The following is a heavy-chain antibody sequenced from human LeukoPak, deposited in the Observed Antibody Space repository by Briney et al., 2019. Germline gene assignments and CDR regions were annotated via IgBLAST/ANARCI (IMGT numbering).Heavy chain of an antibody. V-gene: IGHV3-66*01. CDR3: AWGLVIPYFDY. CDR2: LYSGGST. CDR1: GFTVSSNY. D-gene: IGHD3-22*01. J-gene: IGHJ4*02. Sequence: PGGSLRLSCAASGFTVSSNYMSWVRQAPGKGLEWVSVLYSGGSTYFADSVKGRFTISRDNSKNTLYLQMNSLRAEDTAVYYCAWGLVIPYFDYWGQGTLVTVSS.